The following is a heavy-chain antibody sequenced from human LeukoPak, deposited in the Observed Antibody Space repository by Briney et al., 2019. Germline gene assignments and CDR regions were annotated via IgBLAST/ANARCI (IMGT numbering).Heavy chain of an antibody. D-gene: IGHD1-26*01. V-gene: IGHV4-4*02. CDR2: IYHTGSA. Sequence: PSETLSLTCAVSGDSISSGNWWSWVRQSPGKGLEWIGEIYHTGSANYSPSLTSRVTISLDRSKNQFSLRLSSVTAADTAVYYCARDANGSDLHYYHMDVWGKGTTVTVSS. J-gene: IGHJ6*03. CDR1: GDSISSGNW. CDR3: ARDANGSDLHYYHMDV.